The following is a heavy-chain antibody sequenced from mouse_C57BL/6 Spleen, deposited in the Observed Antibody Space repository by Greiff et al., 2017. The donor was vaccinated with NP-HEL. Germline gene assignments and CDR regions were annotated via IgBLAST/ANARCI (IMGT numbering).Heavy chain of an antibody. Sequence: EVQLVESGGGLVKPGGSLKLSCAASGFTFSDYGMHWVRQAPEKGLEWVAYISSGSSTIYYADTVKGRCTISRDNAKNTLFLQMTSLRSEDTAMYYCARGIYYDYDRYFDGWGTGTTVTVSS. V-gene: IGHV5-17*01. CDR2: ISSGSSTI. D-gene: IGHD2-4*01. CDR1: GFTFSDYG. CDR3: ARGIYYDYDRYFDG. J-gene: IGHJ1*03.